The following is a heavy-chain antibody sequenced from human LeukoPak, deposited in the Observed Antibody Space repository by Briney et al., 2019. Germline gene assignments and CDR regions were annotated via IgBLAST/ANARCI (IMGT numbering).Heavy chain of an antibody. V-gene: IGHV3-23*01. CDR1: GFTFSSYA. J-gene: IGHJ4*02. D-gene: IGHD4-17*01. Sequence: SGGSLRLSCAASGFTFSSYAMSWVRQAPGKGLEWVSAISGSGGSTYYADSVKGRFTISRDNSKSTLYLQMNSLRAEDTAVYYCAKDHETTVTTLFDYWGQGTLVTVSS. CDR2: ISGSGGST. CDR3: AKDHETTVTTLFDY.